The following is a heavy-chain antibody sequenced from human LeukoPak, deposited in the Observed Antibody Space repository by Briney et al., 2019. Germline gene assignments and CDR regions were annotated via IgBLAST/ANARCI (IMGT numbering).Heavy chain of an antibody. Sequence: EASVKVSCKASGYTFTSYDINWVRQARGQGLEWMGWMNPNSGNRGYAHKFQGRVTMTRNTSISTAYMELSSLRSEDTAVYYCARAYSSSWSEDGMDVWGQGATVTVSS. CDR3: ARAYSSSWSEDGMDV. CDR1: GYTFTSYD. D-gene: IGHD6-13*01. V-gene: IGHV1-8*01. J-gene: IGHJ6*02. CDR2: MNPNSGNR.